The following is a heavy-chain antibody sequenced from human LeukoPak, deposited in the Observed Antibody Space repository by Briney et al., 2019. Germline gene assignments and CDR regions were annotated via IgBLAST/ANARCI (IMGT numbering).Heavy chain of an antibody. CDR3: AKGTGLCSSISCPYYYYYMDV. V-gene: IGHV3-23*01. D-gene: IGHD2-2*01. CDR2: VSDSGAST. J-gene: IGHJ6*03. CDR1: GFTFTSYG. Sequence: GGSLRLSCAASGFTFTSYGMTWVRQAPGKGLEWVSSVSDSGASTYYADSVKGRFTISRDNSKNTLYLQMDNLRVEDTAVYYCAKGTGLCSSISCPYYYYYMDVWGKGTTVIVSS.